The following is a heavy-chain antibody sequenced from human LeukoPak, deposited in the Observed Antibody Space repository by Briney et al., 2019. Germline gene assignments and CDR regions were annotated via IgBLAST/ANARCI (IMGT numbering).Heavy chain of an antibody. V-gene: IGHV3-11*06. CDR1: GFTFTDYY. CDR2: ISRSSSST. Sequence: GGSLRLFCAASGFTFTDYYMKWIRQGPGKGLELVSYISRSSSSTDYADFVKGRFAISRVNGEKFLFLQMKSRRADDTAVYYCVRVRGGFDYWGQGTLVTVSS. D-gene: IGHD3-10*01. CDR3: VRVRGGFDY. J-gene: IGHJ4*02.